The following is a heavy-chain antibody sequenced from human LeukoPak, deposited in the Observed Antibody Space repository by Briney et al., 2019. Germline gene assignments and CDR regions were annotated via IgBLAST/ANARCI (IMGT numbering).Heavy chain of an antibody. D-gene: IGHD2-2*01. J-gene: IGHJ4*02. CDR1: GFTFSSYS. CDR3: AREDHYGSTSCPTKY. CDR2: ISSSSSYI. Sequence: GGSLRLSCAASGFTFSSYSMNWVRQAPGKGLEWVSSISSSSSYIYYADSVKGRFTISRDNAKNSLYLQMNSLRAEDTAVYYCAREDHYGSTSCPTKYWGQGTLVTVSS. V-gene: IGHV3-21*01.